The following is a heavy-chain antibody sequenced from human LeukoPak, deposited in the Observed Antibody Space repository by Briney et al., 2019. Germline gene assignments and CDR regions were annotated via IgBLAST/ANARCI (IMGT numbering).Heavy chain of an antibody. J-gene: IGHJ4*02. CDR3: ARDEITMIVDY. D-gene: IGHD3-22*01. V-gene: IGHV3-30-3*01. Sequence: HAGRSLRLSCAASGFTFSSYAMHWVRQAPGKGLEWVAVISYDGSNKYYADSVKGRFTISRDNSKNTLYLQMNSLRAEDTAVYYCARDEITMIVDYWGQGTLVTVSS. CDR1: GFTFSSYA. CDR2: ISYDGSNK.